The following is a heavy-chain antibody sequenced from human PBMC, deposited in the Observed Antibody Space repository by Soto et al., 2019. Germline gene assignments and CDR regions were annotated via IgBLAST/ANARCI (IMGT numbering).Heavy chain of an antibody. J-gene: IGHJ4*02. D-gene: IGHD3-22*01. CDR3: AREMYSSGWDDPDYYDSSGYPDY. V-gene: IGHV3-21*01. CDR2: ISSSSSYI. Sequence: GSLRLSCAASGFTFSSYNMNWVRQAPGKGLEWVSSISSSSSYIYYADSVKGRFTISRDNAKNSLYLQMNSLRAEDTAVYYCAREMYSSGWDDPDYYDSSGYPDYWGQGILVTVSS. CDR1: GFTFSSYN.